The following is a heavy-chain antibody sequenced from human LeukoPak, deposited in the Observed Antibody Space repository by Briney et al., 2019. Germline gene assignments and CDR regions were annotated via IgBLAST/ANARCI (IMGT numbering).Heavy chain of an antibody. D-gene: IGHD3-22*01. CDR2: IKSKTDGGTT. CDR1: GFTFSNAW. J-gene: IGHJ4*02. CDR3: TTDTYYYDSSGYFELDY. V-gene: IGHV3-15*01. Sequence: GGSLRLSCAASGFTFSNAWMSWVRQAPGKGLEWVGRIKSKTDGGTTDYAAPVKGRFTISRDDSKNTLYLQMNSLKTEDTAVYYCTTDTYYYDSSGYFELDYWGQGTLVTVSS.